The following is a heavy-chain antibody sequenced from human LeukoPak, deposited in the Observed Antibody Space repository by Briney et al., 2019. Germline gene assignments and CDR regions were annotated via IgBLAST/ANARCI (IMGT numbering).Heavy chain of an antibody. CDR2: IGSGSSAI. J-gene: IGHJ4*02. V-gene: IGHV3-48*02. Sequence: PGGSLRLSCAASGCTFSSFGMNWVRQAPGKGLEWVSYIGSGSSAIYYADSVKGRFTISRDNAKNSLFLQMNSLRDEDAAVYYCARASRSGYDYWGQGTLVTVSS. CDR3: ARASRSGYDY. CDR1: GCTFSSFG. D-gene: IGHD3-22*01.